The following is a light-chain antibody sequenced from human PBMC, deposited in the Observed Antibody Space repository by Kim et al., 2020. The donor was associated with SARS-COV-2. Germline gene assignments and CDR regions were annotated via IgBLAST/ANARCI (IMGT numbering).Light chain of an antibody. Sequence: EIVMTQSPATLSVSPGERATLSCRASQSVSINLAWYQQKPGQAPRLLIYGASTRATGIPARFSGSGSGTEFTLTINSLHSEDFAVYYCQQYNNWLSFGGGTKVDIK. V-gene: IGKV3-15*01. CDR3: QQYNNWLS. CDR1: QSVSIN. J-gene: IGKJ4*01. CDR2: GAS.